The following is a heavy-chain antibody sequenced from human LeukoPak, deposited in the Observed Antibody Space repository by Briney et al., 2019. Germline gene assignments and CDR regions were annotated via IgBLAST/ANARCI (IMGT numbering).Heavy chain of an antibody. J-gene: IGHJ4*02. CDR1: GVSISSGGYS. V-gene: IGHV4-30-2*01. CDR3: ARVAVGRYGDYVFDY. CDR2: IYHSGST. Sequence: SETLSLTCAVSGVSISSGGYSWGWIRQPPGKGLEWIGYIYHSGSTYYNPSLKSRVTISVDRSKNQFSLKLSSVTAADTAVYYCARVAVGRYGDYVFDYWGQGTLVTVSS. D-gene: IGHD4-17*01.